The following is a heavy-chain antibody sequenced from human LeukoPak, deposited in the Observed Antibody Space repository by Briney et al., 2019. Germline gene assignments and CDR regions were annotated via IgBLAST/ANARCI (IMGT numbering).Heavy chain of an antibody. Sequence: GRSLRLSCAASGFTFSSYAMHWVRQAPGKGLEWVAVISYDGSNKYYADSVKGRFTISRDNSKNTLYLQMNSLRAEDTAVYYCARDPGDFWSGYSFDYGGQGTLVTVSS. CDR3: ARDPGDFWSGYSFDY. D-gene: IGHD3-3*01. V-gene: IGHV3-30*04. J-gene: IGHJ4*02. CDR1: GFTFSSYA. CDR2: ISYDGSNK.